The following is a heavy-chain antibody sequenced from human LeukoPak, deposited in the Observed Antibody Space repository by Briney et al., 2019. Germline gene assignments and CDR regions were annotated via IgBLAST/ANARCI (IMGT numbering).Heavy chain of an antibody. D-gene: IGHD4-17*01. J-gene: IGHJ4*02. V-gene: IGHV3-30*02. CDR3: ARGGPTVTTHDY. CDR1: GFTFSSYG. Sequence: PGGSLRLSCAASGFTFSSYGMHWVRQAPGKGLEWVAFIRYDGSNKYYADSVKGRFTISRDNSKNTLYLQMNSLRAEDTAVYHCARGGPTVTTHDYWGQGTLVTVSS. CDR2: IRYDGSNK.